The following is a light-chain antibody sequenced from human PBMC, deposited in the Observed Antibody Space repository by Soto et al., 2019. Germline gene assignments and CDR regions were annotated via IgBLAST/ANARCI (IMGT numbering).Light chain of an antibody. J-gene: IGLJ2*01. V-gene: IGLV2-8*01. Sequence: QSALTQPPSASGSPGQSVTISCTGTSSDVGGYNYVSWYQQHTGKAPKLMIYEVSKRPSGVPGRFSGSKSGNTASLTVSGLQAEDEADYYGSSYAGSNNLVVFGGGTKLTVL. CDR2: EVS. CDR3: SSYAGSNNLVV. CDR1: SSDVGGYNY.